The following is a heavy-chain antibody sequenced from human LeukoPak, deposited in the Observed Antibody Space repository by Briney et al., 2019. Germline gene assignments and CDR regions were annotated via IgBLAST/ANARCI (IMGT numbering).Heavy chain of an antibody. Sequence: PGGSLRLSCAASGFAVSSNYMSWVRQAPGKGLDLVSLIYSGGSTYYADSVKGRFTISRDNSKNTLDLQMNSLRAEDTAVYYCASSYYDSSGYSDYWGQGTLVTVSS. CDR3: ASSYYDSSGYSDY. CDR2: IYSGGST. J-gene: IGHJ4*02. V-gene: IGHV3-53*01. D-gene: IGHD3-22*01. CDR1: GFAVSSNY.